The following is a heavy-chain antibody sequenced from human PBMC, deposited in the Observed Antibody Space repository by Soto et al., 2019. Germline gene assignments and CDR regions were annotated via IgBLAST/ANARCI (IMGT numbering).Heavy chain of an antibody. CDR2: IIPILGIA. J-gene: IGHJ4*02. D-gene: IGHD6-13*01. Sequence: QVQLVQSGAEVKKPGSSVKVSCKASGGTFSSYTISWVRQAPGQGLEWMGRIIPILGIANYAQKFQGRVTITADKSTSTAYMELSSLRSEDTAVYYCARAPMYPSSSWSREFDYWGQGTLVTVSS. CDR1: GGTFSSYT. CDR3: ARAPMYPSSSWSREFDY. V-gene: IGHV1-69*02.